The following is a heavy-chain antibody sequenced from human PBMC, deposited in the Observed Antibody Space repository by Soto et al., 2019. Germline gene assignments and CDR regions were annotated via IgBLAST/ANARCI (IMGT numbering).Heavy chain of an antibody. D-gene: IGHD3-16*01. CDR3: ARGEGGSYYYYGMDV. V-gene: IGHV3-21*01. J-gene: IGHJ6*02. Sequence: EVQLVESGGGLVKPGGSLRLSCAASGFTFSSYSMNWVRQAPGKGLEWVSSISSSSSYIYYADSVKGRFTISRDNAKNSLYLQINSLRAEDTAVYYCARGEGGSYYYYGMDVWGQGTTVTVSS. CDR1: GFTFSSYS. CDR2: ISSSSSYI.